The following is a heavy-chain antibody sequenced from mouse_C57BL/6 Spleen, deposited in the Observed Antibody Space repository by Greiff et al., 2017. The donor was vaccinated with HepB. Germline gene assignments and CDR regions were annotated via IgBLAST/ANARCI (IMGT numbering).Heavy chain of an antibody. CDR2: IDPSDSYT. CDR3: ARGSNYWYFDV. J-gene: IGHJ1*03. Sequence: QVQLKQPGAELVMPGASVKLSCKASGYTFTSYWMHWVKQRPGQGLEWIGEIDPSDSYTNYNQKFKGKSTLTVDKSSSTAYMQLSSLTSEDSAVYYCARGSNYWYFDVWGTGTTVTVSS. D-gene: IGHD1-1*01. V-gene: IGHV1-69*01. CDR1: GYTFTSYW.